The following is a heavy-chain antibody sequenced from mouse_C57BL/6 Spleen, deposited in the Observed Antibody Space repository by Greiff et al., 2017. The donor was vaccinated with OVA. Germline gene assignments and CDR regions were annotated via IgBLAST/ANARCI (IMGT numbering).Heavy chain of an antibody. V-gene: IGHV1-59*01. Sequence: VQLQQSGAELVRPGTSVKLSCKASGYTFTSYWMHWVKQRPGQGLEWIGVIDPSDSYTNYNQKFKGKATLTVDTSSSTAYMQLSSLTSEDSAVYYCACGYYYGSSPWFAYWGQGTLVTVSA. D-gene: IGHD1-1*01. J-gene: IGHJ3*01. CDR2: IDPSDSYT. CDR3: ACGYYYGSSPWFAY. CDR1: GYTFTSYW.